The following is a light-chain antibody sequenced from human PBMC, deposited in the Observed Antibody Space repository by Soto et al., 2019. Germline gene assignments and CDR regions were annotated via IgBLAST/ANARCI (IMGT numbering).Light chain of an antibody. Sequence: DIAMTQSPSSLSASVGDRVTITCRASQGIRNYLVWYQQKPGKVPKLLIDTASTLQSGVPTRFSGSGYGTDFTLTISSLQPEDAATYYCQKYDTTRLTFGGGTKVEI. CDR2: TAS. V-gene: IGKV1-27*01. CDR3: QKYDTTRLT. CDR1: QGIRNY. J-gene: IGKJ4*01.